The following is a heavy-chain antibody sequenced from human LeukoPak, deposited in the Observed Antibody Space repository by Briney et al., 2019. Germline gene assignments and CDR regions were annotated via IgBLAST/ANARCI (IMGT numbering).Heavy chain of an antibody. CDR1: GGSINSSSYY. D-gene: IGHD3-3*01. Sequence: SETLSLTCTVSGGSINSSSYYWGWIRQPPGKGLEWIGSIFYSGNTYDNPSLKSRVTISVDTSKNQFSLKLSSVTAADTAVYYCAREGGRITIFGVAYFDYWGQGTLVTVSS. J-gene: IGHJ4*02. CDR3: AREGGRITIFGVAYFDY. CDR2: IFYSGNT. V-gene: IGHV4-39*07.